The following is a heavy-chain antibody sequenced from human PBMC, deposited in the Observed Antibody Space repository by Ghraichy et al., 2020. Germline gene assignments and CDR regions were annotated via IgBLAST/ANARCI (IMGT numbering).Heavy chain of an antibody. CDR3: AREGDYCSGASCPYYYARDV. J-gene: IGHJ6*02. CDR2: INPKSGGT. CDR1: GYPFSGYF. V-gene: IGHV1-2*06. Sequence: ASVKVSCKACGYPFSGYFMRLLRQAPRQGVKWMGRINPKSGGTNYPEKFQGRVTMTSDTSISPAYMELSRLRSDDTAVYYCAREGDYCSGASCPYYYARDVCAPTTTVTV. D-gene: IGHD2-15*01.